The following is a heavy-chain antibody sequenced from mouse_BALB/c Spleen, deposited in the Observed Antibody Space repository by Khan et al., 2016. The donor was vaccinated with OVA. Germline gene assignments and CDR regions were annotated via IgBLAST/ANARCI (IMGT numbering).Heavy chain of an antibody. CDR2: IYPGNVNT. J-gene: IGHJ3*01. V-gene: IGHV1S56*01. Sequence: QVQLKQSGPELVKPRASVRISCKASGYTFTSYYIHWVKQRPGQGLEWIGWIYPGNVNTKYNEKFKGKATLTADKSSRTAYMQLSSLTSEDSAVCFCAREGYYGNYRAWFAYWGQGTLVTVSA. CDR1: GYTFTSYY. CDR3: AREGYYGNYRAWFAY. D-gene: IGHD2-1*01.